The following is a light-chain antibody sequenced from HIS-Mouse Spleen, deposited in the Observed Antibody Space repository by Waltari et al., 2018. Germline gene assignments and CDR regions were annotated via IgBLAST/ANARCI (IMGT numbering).Light chain of an antibody. J-gene: IGLJ2*01. CDR3: YSTDSSGNHRV. V-gene: IGLV3-10*01. CDR1: ALPKKY. CDR2: EYS. Sequence: SYELTQPPSVSVSPGQTARITCSGDALPKKYAYWYQQNSDQAPLLVIYEYSKRPSWIPERFSGSSSGTMATLTISGAQVEDEADYYCYSTDSSGNHRVFGGGTKLTVL.